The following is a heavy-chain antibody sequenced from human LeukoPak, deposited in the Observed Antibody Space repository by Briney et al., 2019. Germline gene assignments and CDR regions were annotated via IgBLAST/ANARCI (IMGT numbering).Heavy chain of an antibody. J-gene: IGHJ1*01. CDR2: IKSDGST. Sequence: TGGSLRLSCAASGFTFSSYWMHWVRQAPGKGLVWVSRIKSDGSTNYADSVKGRFTISRDNAKNTVSLRMNSLRAEDTGVYYCARAPSEIGGYYPEYFRHWGQGTLVTASS. CDR1: GFTFSSYW. D-gene: IGHD3-22*01. CDR3: ARAPSEIGGYYPEYFRH. V-gene: IGHV3-74*01.